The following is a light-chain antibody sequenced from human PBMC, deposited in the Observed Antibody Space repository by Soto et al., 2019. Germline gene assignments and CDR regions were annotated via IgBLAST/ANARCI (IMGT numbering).Light chain of an antibody. J-gene: IGKJ5*01. CDR2: AAS. CDR3: QENYNNLIT. CDR1: QSISRY. Sequence: DIRMNQSLRSMFAYPGDRVTXTCRASQSISRYLNWYQQKPGKAPKLLIYAASSLQTGVPSRFSGSGSGTDFTLTISNLQPEDFATYYCQENYNNLITLGEGTRMEIK. V-gene: IGKV1-39*01.